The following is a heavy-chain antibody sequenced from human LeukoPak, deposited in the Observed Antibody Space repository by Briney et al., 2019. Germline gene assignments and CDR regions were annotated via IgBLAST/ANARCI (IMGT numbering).Heavy chain of an antibody. CDR1: GGTFSSYA. CDR2: IIPIFGTA. CDR3: ARDPPNYYGSGSYHNWFDP. V-gene: IGHV1-69*06. J-gene: IGHJ5*02. D-gene: IGHD3-10*01. Sequence: SVTVSCKGAGGTFSSYAISWVRQAPAQGLEWMGGIIPIFGTANYAQKFQGRVTITADKSTSTAYMELSSLRSEDTAVYYCARDPPNYYGSGSYHNWFDPWGQGTLVTVSS.